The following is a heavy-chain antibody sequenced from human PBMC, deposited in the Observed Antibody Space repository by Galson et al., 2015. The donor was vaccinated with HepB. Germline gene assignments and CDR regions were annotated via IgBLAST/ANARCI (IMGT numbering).Heavy chain of an antibody. Sequence: SCKASGGTFSSYAISWVRQAPGQGLEWMGGIIPISGTANYAQKFQGRVTITADESTSTAYMELSSLRSEDTAVYYCAGGIVLMVYAPLDYWGQGTLVTVSS. CDR2: IIPISGTA. CDR3: AGGIVLMVYAPLDY. CDR1: GGTFSSYA. D-gene: IGHD2-8*01. J-gene: IGHJ4*02. V-gene: IGHV1-69*01.